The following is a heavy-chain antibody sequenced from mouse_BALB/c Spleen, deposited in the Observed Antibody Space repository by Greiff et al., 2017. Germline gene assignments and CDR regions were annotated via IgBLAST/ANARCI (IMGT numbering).Heavy chain of an antibody. CDR1: GYAFSSYW. J-gene: IGHJ2*01. CDR3: ARGLLFDY. V-gene: IGHV1-80*01. D-gene: IGHD2-10*01. CDR2: IYPGDGDT. Sequence: VQLLESGAELVRPGSSVKISCKASGYAFSSYWMNWVKQRPGQGLEWIGQIYPGDGDTNYNGKFKGKATLTADKSSSTAYMQLSSLTSEDSAVYFCARGLLFDYWGQGTTLTVSS.